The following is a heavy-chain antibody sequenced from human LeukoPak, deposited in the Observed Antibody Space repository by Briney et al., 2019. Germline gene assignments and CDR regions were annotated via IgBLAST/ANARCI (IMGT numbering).Heavy chain of an antibody. CDR2: ISAYNGNT. J-gene: IGHJ4*02. D-gene: IGHD4-17*01. CDR3: ARDWGDYGDYLGGYFDY. Sequence: GASVKVSCRASGYTFTSYGISWVRQAPGQGLEWMGWISAYNGNTNYAQKLQGRVTMTTDTSTSTAYMELRSLRSDDTAVYYCARDWGDYGDYLGGYFDYWGQGTLVTVSS. V-gene: IGHV1-18*01. CDR1: GYTFTSYG.